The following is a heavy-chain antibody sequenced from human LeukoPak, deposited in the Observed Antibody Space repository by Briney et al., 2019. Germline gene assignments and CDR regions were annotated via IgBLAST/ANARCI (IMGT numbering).Heavy chain of an antibody. CDR3: ARGNGWYYY. D-gene: IGHD6-19*01. CDR2: IYYTGST. CDR1: GGSISNYY. V-gene: IGHV4-59*01. J-gene: IGHJ4*02. Sequence: SETLSLTCTVSGGSISNYYWSWVRQPPGKGLGWIGYIYYTGSTSHNPSLKSRVTISVDTSKNHFSLKLTSVTAADAAVYYCARGNGWYYYWGQGTLVTVSS.